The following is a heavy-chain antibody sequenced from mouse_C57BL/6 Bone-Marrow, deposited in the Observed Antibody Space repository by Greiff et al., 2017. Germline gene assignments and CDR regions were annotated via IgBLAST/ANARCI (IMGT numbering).Heavy chain of an antibody. CDR2: IYPRSGNT. V-gene: IGHV1-81*01. J-gene: IGHJ2*01. CDR1: GYTFTSYG. CDR3: ARLRYCGSSYAGY. D-gene: IGHD1-1*01. Sequence: QVHVKQSGAELARPGDSVKLSCKASGYTFTSYGISWVKQRSGQGLEWIGEIYPRSGNTYYNEKFKGKATLTADKFSSTAYMELRSLTSEDSAVYYDARLRYCGSSYAGYWGQGTTLTVSS.